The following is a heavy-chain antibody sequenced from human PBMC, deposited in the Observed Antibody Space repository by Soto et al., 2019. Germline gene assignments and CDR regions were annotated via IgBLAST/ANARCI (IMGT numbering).Heavy chain of an antibody. V-gene: IGHV4-31*03. J-gene: IGHJ4*02. D-gene: IGHD5-18*01. CDR2: INYVGST. Sequence: PSETLSLTCTVSGGSITNNNYYWSWIRPHPGKGLEWLGYINYVGSTYYNPSLKSRLTLSVDTSKNQFSLKVSSVTSADTAVYYWARVLRSYGLSFMFDYWGQGTLVT. CDR1: GGSITNNNYY. CDR3: ARVLRSYGLSFMFDY.